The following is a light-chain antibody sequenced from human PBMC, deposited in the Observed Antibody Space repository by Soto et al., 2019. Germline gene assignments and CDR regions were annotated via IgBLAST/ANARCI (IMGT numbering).Light chain of an antibody. Sequence: EIVLTQSPGILSLSPGGRATLSCRASQSVNSSYLAWYQQKSGLAPRILIYGASHRARGIPDRFSGGGSGTDFTLTISRLEREDFAVYYCQQYHFSPETFGPGTRVEIK. J-gene: IGKJ1*01. CDR3: QQYHFSPET. V-gene: IGKV3-20*01. CDR2: GAS. CDR1: QSVNSSY.